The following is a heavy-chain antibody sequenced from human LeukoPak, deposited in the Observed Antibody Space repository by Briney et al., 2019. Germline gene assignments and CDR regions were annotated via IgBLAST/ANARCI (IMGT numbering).Heavy chain of an antibody. CDR1: GGSISSYY. Sequence: SETLSLTCTVSGGSISSYYWGWIRQPPGKGLEWIGYIYYSGSTNYNPSLKSRVTISVDTSKNQFSLKLSSVTAADTAVYYCARGTDSSAHFDYWGQGTLVTVSS. D-gene: IGHD3-22*01. V-gene: IGHV4-59*01. CDR3: ARGTDSSAHFDY. J-gene: IGHJ4*02. CDR2: IYYSGST.